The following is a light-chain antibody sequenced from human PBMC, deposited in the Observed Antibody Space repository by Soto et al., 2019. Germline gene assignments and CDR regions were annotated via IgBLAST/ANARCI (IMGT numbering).Light chain of an antibody. J-gene: IGKJ1*01. CDR1: QSISSW. Sequence: DIQMTQSPSTLSASVGDRVTITCRASQSISSWLAWYQQKPGKAPKLLIYKASTLESGVPSRFRGSGSGTEFTLTVSSLQPDDFATYYCQQYYDYSTFGEGTKVEIK. CDR2: KAS. V-gene: IGKV1-5*03. CDR3: QQYYDYST.